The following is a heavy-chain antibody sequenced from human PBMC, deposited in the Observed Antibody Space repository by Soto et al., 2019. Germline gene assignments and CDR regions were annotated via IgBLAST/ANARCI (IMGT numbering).Heavy chain of an antibody. J-gene: IGHJ4*02. D-gene: IGHD1-26*01. V-gene: IGHV3-21*01. CDR3: AKEGGLSGSYYISSSYYFDY. CDR2: IGNDPSYL. CDR1: GFSFSRHS. Sequence: PGGSLRLSXEASGFSFSRHSMNWVRQAPGKGLEWVSSIGNDPSYLYYADSVKGRFTISRDNSKNTLYLQMNSLRAEDTSVYYCAKEGGLSGSYYISSSYYFDYWGQGTLVTVSS.